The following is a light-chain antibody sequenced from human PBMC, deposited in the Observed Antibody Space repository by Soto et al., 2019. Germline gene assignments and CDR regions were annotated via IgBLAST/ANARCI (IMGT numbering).Light chain of an antibody. CDR1: QSVLDRSNNKNY. V-gene: IGKV4-1*01. CDR2: WAS. Sequence: DIVLTQSPDSVAVSLGERATISCKSSQSVLDRSNNKNYLAWYQQKPGQPPKMLIYWASTRESGVPDRFSGSGSGTDFTLTISGLQSADAAVYYCHQYNVSPQTFGQGTKVDIK. CDR3: HQYNVSPQT. J-gene: IGKJ1*01.